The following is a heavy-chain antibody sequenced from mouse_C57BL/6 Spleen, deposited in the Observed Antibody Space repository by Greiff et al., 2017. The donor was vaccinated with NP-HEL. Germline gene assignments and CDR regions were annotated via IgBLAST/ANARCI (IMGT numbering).Heavy chain of an antibody. D-gene: IGHD3-2*02. V-gene: IGHV1-81*01. Sequence: VQRVESGAELARPGASVKLSCKASGYTFTSYGISWVKQRTGQGLEWIGEIYPRSGNTYYTEKFKGKATLTADKSSSTAYMELRSLTSEDSAVYFCARGGAAQATVDYWGQGTTLTVSS. J-gene: IGHJ2*01. CDR2: IYPRSGNT. CDR1: GYTFTSYG. CDR3: ARGGAAQATVDY.